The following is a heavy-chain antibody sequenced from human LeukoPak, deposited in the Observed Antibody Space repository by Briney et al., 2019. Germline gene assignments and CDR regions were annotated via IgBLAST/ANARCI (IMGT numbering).Heavy chain of an antibody. CDR2: ISSSGSTM. CDR3: AREFTTGPY. J-gene: IGHJ4*02. Sequence: GGSLRLSCAASGFTFSSYEINWVRQAPGKGLEWVSYISSSGSTMYYADSVKGRFTISRDNAKNSLYLQMNSLRAEDTAVYYCAREFTTGPYWGQGTLVTVSS. D-gene: IGHD1-1*01. V-gene: IGHV3-48*03. CDR1: GFTFSSYE.